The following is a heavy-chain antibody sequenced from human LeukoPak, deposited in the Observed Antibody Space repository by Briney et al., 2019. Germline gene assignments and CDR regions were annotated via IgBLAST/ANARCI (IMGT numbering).Heavy chain of an antibody. Sequence: GGSLRLSCAASDFTLSWYWMSWVRQAPGKGLEWVVSVKPDESEKYYVGSVKGRFTISRDNAKNSLFLQMNSLRADDTAVYYCARHGSYCFDSWGQGTLVTVSS. D-gene: IGHD3-10*01. CDR1: DFTLSWYW. CDR3: ARHGSYCFDS. J-gene: IGHJ4*02. CDR2: VKPDESEK. V-gene: IGHV3-7*01.